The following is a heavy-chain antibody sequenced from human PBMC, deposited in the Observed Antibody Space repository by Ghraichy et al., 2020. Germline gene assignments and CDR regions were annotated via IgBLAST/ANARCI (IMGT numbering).Heavy chain of an antibody. Sequence: GGSLRLSCGASGLSFSNYAMSWVRQAPGKGLEWVSGISGSADRTNYADSVKGRFTISRDNSKNTLFLQMNSLRAEDTALYYCVKNDCRGETCYASWYFDLWGRGTLVTVSS. CDR3: VKNDCRGETCYASWYFDL. D-gene: IGHD2-15*01. CDR2: ISGSADRT. V-gene: IGHV3-23*01. J-gene: IGHJ2*01. CDR1: GLSFSNYA.